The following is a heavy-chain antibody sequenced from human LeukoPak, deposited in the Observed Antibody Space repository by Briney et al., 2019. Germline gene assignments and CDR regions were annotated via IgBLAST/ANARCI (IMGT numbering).Heavy chain of an antibody. J-gene: IGHJ4*02. V-gene: IGHV3-30*18. D-gene: IGHD2-15*01. CDR1: GFTFSSYG. CDR3: AKDGGRVLDY. Sequence: GGSLRLSCEASGFTFSSYGMHWVRQAPGKGLEWVAVITYDGGNKYYGDSVKGRLTISRDNSKNTLYLQMSSLRAEDTAVYYCAKDGGRVLDYWGQGTLVTVSS. CDR2: ITYDGGNK.